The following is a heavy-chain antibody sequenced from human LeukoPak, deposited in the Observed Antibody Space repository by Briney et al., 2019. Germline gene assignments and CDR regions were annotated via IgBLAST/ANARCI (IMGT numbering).Heavy chain of an antibody. J-gene: IGHJ5*02. CDR2: MNPNSGNT. Sequence: ASVKVSCKASGGTFTSYDINWVRQATGQGLEWMGWMNPNSGNTGYAQKFQGRVTITRNTSISTAYMELSSLRSEDTAVYYCARGQGYSSSWGIDPWGQGTLVTVSS. V-gene: IGHV1-8*03. CDR1: GGTFTSYD. D-gene: IGHD6-13*01. CDR3: ARGQGYSSSWGIDP.